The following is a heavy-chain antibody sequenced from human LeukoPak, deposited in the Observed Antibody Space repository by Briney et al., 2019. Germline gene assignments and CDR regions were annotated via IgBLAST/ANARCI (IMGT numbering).Heavy chain of an antibody. CDR3: ARDYRAHWFDP. Sequence: PGGSLRLSCAASGFTFSSYAMSWVRQAPGKGLEWVSAISGSGDSTYYADSVKGRFTTSRDNSKNTLYLQMNSLRAEDTAVYYCARDYRAHWFDPWGQGTLVTVSS. D-gene: IGHD1-26*01. CDR1: GFTFSSYA. J-gene: IGHJ5*02. CDR2: ISGSGDST. V-gene: IGHV3-23*01.